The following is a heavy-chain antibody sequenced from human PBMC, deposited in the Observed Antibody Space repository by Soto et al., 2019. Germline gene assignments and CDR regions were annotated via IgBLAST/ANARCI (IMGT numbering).Heavy chain of an antibody. CDR1: GGSISSSSYY. CDR2: IYYSGST. J-gene: IGHJ4*02. CDR3: ARHYPIVVVADAMGYYFDY. V-gene: IGHV4-39*01. D-gene: IGHD2-15*01. Sequence: SETLSLTCTVSGGSISSSSYYWGWIRQPPGKGLEWIGSIYYSGSTYYNPSLKSRVTISVDTSKNQFSLKLSSVTAADTAVYYCARHYPIVVVADAMGYYFDYWGQGTLVTVSS.